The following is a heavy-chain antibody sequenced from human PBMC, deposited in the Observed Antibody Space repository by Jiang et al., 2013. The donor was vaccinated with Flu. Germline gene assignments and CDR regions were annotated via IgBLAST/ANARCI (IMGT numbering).Heavy chain of an antibody. V-gene: IGHV1-69*04. D-gene: IGHD3-22*01. CDR3: ARTPVQVVLGLHPNVAPKDY. CDR1: GGTFSNYT. J-gene: IGHJ4*02. CDR2: IIPILDMA. Sequence: SGAEVKKPGSSVKVSCKASGGTFSNYTINWLRQAPGQGLEWMGRIIPILDMANYAQKFQGRVTITADKSSNRAYMELSSLRSEDTAVYYCARTPVQVVLGLHPNVAPKDYVGPGTLVTVSS.